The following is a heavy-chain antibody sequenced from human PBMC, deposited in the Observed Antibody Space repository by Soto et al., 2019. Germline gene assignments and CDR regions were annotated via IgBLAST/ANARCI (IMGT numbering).Heavy chain of an antibody. Sequence: EVQLVESGGGLVKPGGSLRLSCAASAFTFSSYSMNWVRQAPGKGREWASSISSSSSYIYYADSVKGRFTISRDNAKNSLYLQMNSLRAEDTAVYYCARGHGATVTTSWCFDLWGRGTLVTVSS. CDR2: ISSSSSYI. J-gene: IGHJ2*01. V-gene: IGHV3-21*01. CDR1: AFTFSSYS. D-gene: IGHD4-17*01. CDR3: ARGHGATVTTSWCFDL.